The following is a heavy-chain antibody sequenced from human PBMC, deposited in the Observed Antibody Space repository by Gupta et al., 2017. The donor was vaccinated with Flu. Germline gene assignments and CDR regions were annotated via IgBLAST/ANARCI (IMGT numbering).Heavy chain of an antibody. CDR2: ISYDGSNK. D-gene: IGHD5-18*01. V-gene: IGHV3-30*18. CDR1: GFTFSSYG. J-gene: IGHJ4*02. CDR3: ANLQGANSYGSDYHFDY. Sequence: QVQLVESGGGVVQPGRSLRLSCAASGFTFSSYGMHWVRQAPGKGLEWVAVISYDGSNKYYADSVKGRFTISRDNSKNTLYLQMNSLRAEDTAVYYCANLQGANSYGSDYHFDYWGRGTLVTVSS.